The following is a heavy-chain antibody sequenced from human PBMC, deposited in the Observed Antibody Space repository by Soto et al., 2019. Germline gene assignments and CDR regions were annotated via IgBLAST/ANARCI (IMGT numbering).Heavy chain of an antibody. J-gene: IGHJ6*02. CDR3: ARHERRDGYHPWFGYYGMDV. CDR1: GGSISSSSYY. D-gene: IGHD3-16*01. Sequence: PSETLSLTCTGSGGSISSSSYYWGWIRQPPGKGLEWIGSIYYSGSTYYNPSLKSRVTISVDTSKNQFSLKLSSVTAADTAVYYCARHERRDGYHPWFGYYGMDVWGQGTKVTVYS. V-gene: IGHV4-39*01. CDR2: IYYSGST.